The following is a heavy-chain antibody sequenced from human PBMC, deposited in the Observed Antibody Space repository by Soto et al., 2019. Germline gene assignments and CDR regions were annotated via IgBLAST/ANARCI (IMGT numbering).Heavy chain of an antibody. J-gene: IGHJ6*02. CDR3: ARAHTAMVTPYYYYYGMDV. V-gene: IGHV3-21*01. Sequence: GGSLRLSCAASGFTFSSYSMNWVRQAPGKGLEWVSSISSSSSYIYYADSVKGRFTISRDNAKNSLYLQMNSLRAEDTAVYYCARAHTAMVTPYYYYYGMDVWGQGTTVTVSS. CDR2: ISSSSSYI. D-gene: IGHD5-18*01. CDR1: GFTFSSYS.